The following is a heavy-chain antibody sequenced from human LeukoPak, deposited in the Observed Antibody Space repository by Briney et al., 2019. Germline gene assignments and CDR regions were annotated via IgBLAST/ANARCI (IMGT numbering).Heavy chain of an antibody. CDR1: GGSISSSDYY. CDR3: ARGGPQWPGAPFDY. D-gene: IGHD6-19*01. CDR2: IYYSGST. V-gene: IGHV4-39*07. J-gene: IGHJ4*02. Sequence: SETLSLTCTVSGGSISSSDYYWGWIRQPPGRGLEWIGSIYYSGSTYYSPSLKSRVTISVDTSKNQFSLKLSSVTAADTAVYYCARGGPQWPGAPFDYWGQGTLVAVSS.